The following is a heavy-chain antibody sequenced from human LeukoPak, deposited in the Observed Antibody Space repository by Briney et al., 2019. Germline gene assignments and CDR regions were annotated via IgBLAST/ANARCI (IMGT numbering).Heavy chain of an antibody. CDR2: ISSSSSYI. CDR3: ARDESCGGDCYSLYYFDY. J-gene: IGHJ4*02. Sequence: PGGSLRLSCAASGSTFSSYSMNWVRQAPGKGLEWVSSISSSSSYIYYADSVKGRFTISRDNAKNSLYLQMNSLRAEDTAVYYCARDESCGGDCYSLYYFDYWGQGTLVTVSS. CDR1: GSTFSSYS. V-gene: IGHV3-21*01. D-gene: IGHD2-21*02.